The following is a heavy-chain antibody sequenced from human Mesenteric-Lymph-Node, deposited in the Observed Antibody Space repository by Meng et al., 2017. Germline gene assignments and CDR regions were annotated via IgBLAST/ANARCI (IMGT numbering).Heavy chain of an antibody. V-gene: IGHV4-30-4*01. D-gene: IGHD4-17*01. CDR2: IYYSGST. CDR1: GGSISSGDYY. J-gene: IGHJ4*02. Sequence: QRQLQEAGPGLVKPSQTLSRPCTVSGGSISSGDYYWSGIRQPPGKGLEWIGYIYYSGSTYYNPSLKSRVTISVDTSKNQFSLKLSSVTAADTAVYYCARGPTTYFDYWGQGTLVTVSS. CDR3: ARGPTTYFDY.